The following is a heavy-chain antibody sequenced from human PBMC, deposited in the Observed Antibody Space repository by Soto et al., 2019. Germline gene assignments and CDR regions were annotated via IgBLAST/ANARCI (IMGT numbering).Heavy chain of an antibody. D-gene: IGHD6-19*01. CDR2: IDYNGST. V-gene: IGHV4-61*08. Sequence: SETLSLTCTVSGGSVSSGDFYWSWILHPPGKGLEWIGYIDYNGSTNYNPSLKSRVTISSDTSKNHFSLRLFSVNAADTAVYYCTRDRPRTMYNSGYYSYCMDTWRKGSKVTVSA. CDR1: GGSVSSGDFY. J-gene: IGHJ6*04. CDR3: TRDRPRTMYNSGYYSYCMDT.